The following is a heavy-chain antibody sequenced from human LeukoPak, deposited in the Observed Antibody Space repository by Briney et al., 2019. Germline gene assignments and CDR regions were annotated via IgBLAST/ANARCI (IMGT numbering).Heavy chain of an antibody. CDR2: IDPSDPYA. D-gene: IGHD3-3*01. CDR1: GYSFTSYW. Sequence: GESLKISCQGSGYSFTSYWINWVRQMPGKGLGWMGRIDPSDPYANYSPSFQGHVTISADKSISTAYLQWSSLKASDTAMYYCAIRTAIFGVVTPYYYGMDVWGQGTTVTVSS. J-gene: IGHJ6*02. V-gene: IGHV5-10-1*01. CDR3: AIRTAIFGVVTPYYYGMDV.